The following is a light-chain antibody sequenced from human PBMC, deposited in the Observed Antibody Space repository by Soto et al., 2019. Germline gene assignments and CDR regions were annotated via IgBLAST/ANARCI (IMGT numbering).Light chain of an antibody. CDR1: QSISNS. V-gene: IGKV1-5*01. CDR3: QQYNSYPDT. J-gene: IGKJ4*01. Sequence: DIMVTQSPSALSLSVGDRVTLTCRASQSISNSLAWYHQKPGKTPKLLIYDASSMESGVPARFSGSGSGTEFTLTISSLQPDDFATYYCQQYNSYPDTFGEGTKVAIK. CDR2: DAS.